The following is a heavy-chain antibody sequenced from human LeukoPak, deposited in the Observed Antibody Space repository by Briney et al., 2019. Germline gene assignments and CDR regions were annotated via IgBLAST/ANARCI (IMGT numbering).Heavy chain of an antibody. CDR3: ARGEVDYDFFYYMDV. D-gene: IGHD3-3*01. CDR1: GVTFSNYW. CDR2: MNSDGSST. V-gene: IGHV3-74*01. J-gene: IGHJ6*03. Sequence: GGSLRLSCAASGVTFSNYWMHWVRQAPGKGLVWVSRMNSDGSSTSYADSVKGRFTISRDNAKNTLYLQMNSLRAEDTAVYYCARGEVDYDFFYYMDVWGKGTTVTVSS.